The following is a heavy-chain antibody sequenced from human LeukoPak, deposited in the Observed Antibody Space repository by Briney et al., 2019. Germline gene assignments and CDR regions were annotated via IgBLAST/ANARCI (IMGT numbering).Heavy chain of an antibody. CDR3: ARDTGPEANYYGSGSYS. CDR1: GFTFSSYS. CDR2: ISSSSSYI. V-gene: IGHV3-21*01. D-gene: IGHD3-10*01. Sequence: PGGSLRLSCAASGFTFSSYSMNWVRQAPGKGLEWVSSISSSSSYIYYADSVKGRFTISRDNAKNSLYPQMNSLRAEDTAVYYCARDTGPEANYYGSGSYSGGQGTLVTVSS. J-gene: IGHJ4*02.